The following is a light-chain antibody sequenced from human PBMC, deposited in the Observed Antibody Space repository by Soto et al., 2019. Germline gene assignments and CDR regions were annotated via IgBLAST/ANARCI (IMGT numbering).Light chain of an antibody. CDR3: QQYNHYWT. CDR2: DAS. Sequence: DIQMTQSPSTLSASVGDRVTITCRASQSISSWLAWYQQKPGKAPKPLIYDASSLESGVPSRFSGGGSGTEFTLTVSSLQPDDFATYYCQQYNHYWTFGQGTKVEIK. CDR1: QSISSW. V-gene: IGKV1-5*01. J-gene: IGKJ1*01.